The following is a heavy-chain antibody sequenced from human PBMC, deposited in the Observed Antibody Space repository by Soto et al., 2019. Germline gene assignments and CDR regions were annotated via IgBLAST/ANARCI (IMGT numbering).Heavy chain of an antibody. J-gene: IGHJ4*02. CDR1: GGSISTYNW. Sequence: QVQLQESGPGLVKPSGTLSLTCAVSGGSISTYNWWSWVRQPPGKGLERIGEVYRGGNTNYNPSLKSRVTISIDESKTQFFLELTSVTAADTATYYCASADDYESSGYQNWGQGTLVTVSS. CDR2: VYRGGNT. V-gene: IGHV4-4*02. CDR3: ASADDYESSGYQN. D-gene: IGHD3-22*01.